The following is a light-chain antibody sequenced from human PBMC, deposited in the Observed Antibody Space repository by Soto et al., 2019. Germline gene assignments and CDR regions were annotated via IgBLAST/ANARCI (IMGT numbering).Light chain of an antibody. J-gene: IGKJ5*01. Sequence: DIQMTQSPSTLSASVGDRVTITCRASQSITNRLAWYQQKPGKAPKLLIYDASSLESGVPSRFSGRGSGTEFTLTISSLQPDDFATYYCQEYNSYSFGQGTRLEIK. CDR3: QEYNSYS. CDR2: DAS. CDR1: QSITNR. V-gene: IGKV1-5*01.